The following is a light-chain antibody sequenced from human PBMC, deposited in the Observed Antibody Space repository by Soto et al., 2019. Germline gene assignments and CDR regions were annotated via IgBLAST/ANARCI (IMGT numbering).Light chain of an antibody. J-gene: IGKJ5*01. CDR1: HSVTSGY. CDR2: GAS. V-gene: IGKV3-20*01. Sequence: EIVLTHAPGTLSLSPGERATLSGSCRASHSVTSGYLVWYQQKVGQAPRLLIYGASTRATGIPDRFSGSGSATDFTLTISRLEPEDFALYYCQHYGRSPITFGQGTRLEIK. CDR3: QHYGRSPIT.